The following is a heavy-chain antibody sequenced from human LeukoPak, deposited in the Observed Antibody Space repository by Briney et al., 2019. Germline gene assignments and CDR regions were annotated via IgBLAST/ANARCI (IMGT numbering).Heavy chain of an antibody. Sequence: ASVRVSCKTSGYMFSAHYMHWVRQAPGQGLEWMGSMEPKTGANKTPQKFKGRVTLTRDASLTTAYMELTGLTFDDTAVYYCARDARGYYYGSGNLVWYLDLWGRGTPVAVSS. CDR2: MEPKTGAN. CDR3: ARDARGYYYGSGNLVWYLDL. D-gene: IGHD3-10*01. CDR1: GYMFSAHY. V-gene: IGHV1-2*02. J-gene: IGHJ2*01.